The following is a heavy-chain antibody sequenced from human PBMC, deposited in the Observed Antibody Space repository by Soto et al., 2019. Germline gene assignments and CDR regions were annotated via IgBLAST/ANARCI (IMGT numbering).Heavy chain of an antibody. CDR3: VRTSLVVAVATREDF. D-gene: IGHD2-15*01. J-gene: IGHJ4*02. CDR1: GFTFSNYW. CDR2: IDSDGSRI. V-gene: IGHV3-74*01. Sequence: VQLVESGGGLVQPGESLRLSCAASGFTFSNYWMHWVRQAPGKGLVWVSRIDSDGSRITYADFVKGRFTISRDNAKNTVYLHMNSLTAEDTAVCYCVRTSLVVAVATREDFWGQGTLVTVSS.